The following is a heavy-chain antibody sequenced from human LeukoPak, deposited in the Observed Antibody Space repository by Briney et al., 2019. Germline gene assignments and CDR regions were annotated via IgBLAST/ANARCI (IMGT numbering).Heavy chain of an antibody. CDR3: ARHRSGSFYYFDY. CDR1: GGSFSGYY. Sequence: SETLSLTCAVYGGSFSGYYWSWIRQPPGKGLEWIGEINHSGSTNYNPSLKSRVTISVDTSKNQFSLKLSSVTAADTAVYYCARHRSGSFYYFDYWGQGTLVTVSS. V-gene: IGHV4-34*01. CDR2: INHSGST. J-gene: IGHJ4*02. D-gene: IGHD3-10*01.